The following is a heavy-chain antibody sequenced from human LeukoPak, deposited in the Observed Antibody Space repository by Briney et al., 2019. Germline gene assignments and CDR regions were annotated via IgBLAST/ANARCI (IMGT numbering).Heavy chain of an antibody. CDR2: INHSGST. V-gene: IGHV4-34*01. CDR1: GGSFSGYY. Sequence: SETLSLTCAVYGGSFSGYYWSWIRQPPGKGLEWIGEINHSGSTNYNPSLKSRVTISVDTSKNQFSLKLSSVTAADTAVYYCARAKAFDYWGQGTLATVSS. J-gene: IGHJ4*02. CDR3: ARAKAFDY.